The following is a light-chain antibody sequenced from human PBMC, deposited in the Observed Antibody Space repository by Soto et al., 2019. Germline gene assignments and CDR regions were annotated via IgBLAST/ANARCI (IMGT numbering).Light chain of an antibody. Sequence: QSALTQPASVSGSPGQSITISCTGTSSDVGGYNYVSWYQQHPGKAPKLMIYEVSNRPSGVSTRFSGSKSGKTASMTISGLQAEDEADYYFSSYTSSSTPDVFGTGTKVTVL. CDR1: SSDVGGYNY. CDR3: SSYTSSSTPDV. CDR2: EVS. J-gene: IGLJ1*01. V-gene: IGLV2-14*01.